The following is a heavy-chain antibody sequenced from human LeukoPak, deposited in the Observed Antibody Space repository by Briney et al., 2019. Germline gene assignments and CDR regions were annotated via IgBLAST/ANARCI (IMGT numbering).Heavy chain of an antibody. CDR2: IRSKAYGGTT. D-gene: IGHD2-15*01. J-gene: IGHJ4*02. Sequence: QAGGSLRLSCTASGFTFGDYTMSWFRQAPGKGLEWVGFIRSKAYGGTTEYAASVKGRFTISRDDSKTIAYLQMNSLRTEDTAVYYCSSLSICSGDSCYPTYWGQGTLVTVSS. CDR1: GFTFGDYT. CDR3: SSLSICSGDSCYPTY. V-gene: IGHV3-49*03.